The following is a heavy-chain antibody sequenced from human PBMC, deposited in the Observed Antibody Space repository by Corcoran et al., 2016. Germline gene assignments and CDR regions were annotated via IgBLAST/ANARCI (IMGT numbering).Heavy chain of an antibody. Sequence: EVQLVQSGAEVKKPGESLKISCKGSGYSFTSYWIGWVRQMPGKGLEWMGIIYPGDSDTRYSPSFQGQVTISADKSISTAYLQWSSLKASDTAMDYCARRSTTLANIVGATYFDYWGQGTLVTVSS. CDR2: IYPGDSDT. CDR3: ARRSTTLANIVGATYFDY. V-gene: IGHV5-51*01. J-gene: IGHJ4*02. D-gene: IGHD1-26*01. CDR1: GYSFTSYW.